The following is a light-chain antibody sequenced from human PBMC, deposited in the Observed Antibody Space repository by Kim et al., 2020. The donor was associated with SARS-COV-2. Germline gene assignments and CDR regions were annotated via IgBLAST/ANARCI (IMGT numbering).Light chain of an antibody. CDR2: DVT. CDR3: CSYAGRYTWI. J-gene: IGLJ2*01. V-gene: IGLV2-11*03. Sequence: QSVTISCTGTSSDVGRYNSVPWYQQHPGKAPKLMISDVTDRPSGFPDRFSGFKSGNTASLTISGLQAEDEADYYCCSYAGRYTWIFGGGTQLTVL. CDR1: SSDVGRYNS.